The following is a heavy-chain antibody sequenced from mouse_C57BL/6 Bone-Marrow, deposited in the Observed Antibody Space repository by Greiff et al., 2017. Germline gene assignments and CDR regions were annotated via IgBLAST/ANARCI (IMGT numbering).Heavy chain of an antibody. D-gene: IGHD4-1*01. CDR2: IYPRSGNT. CDR3: ARGWDWLAY. Sequence: VQLQQSGAELARPGASVKLSCKASGYTFTSYGISWVKQRTGQGLEWIGEIYPRSGNTYYNEKFKGKATLTADKSSSTAYMELRSLTSEDSAVYFCARGWDWLAYWGQGTLVTVSA. V-gene: IGHV1-81*01. J-gene: IGHJ3*01. CDR1: GYTFTSYG.